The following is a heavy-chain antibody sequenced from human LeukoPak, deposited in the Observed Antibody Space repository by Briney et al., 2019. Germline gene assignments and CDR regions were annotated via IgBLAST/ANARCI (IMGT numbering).Heavy chain of an antibody. J-gene: IGHJ5*02. CDR3: AKGTRWFDP. CDR2: ISAGGGST. V-gene: IGHV3-23*01. CDR1: GFTFSSYG. Sequence: PGGSLRLSCAASGFTFSSYGMSWVRQAPGKGLEWVSGISAGGGSTYYADSVKGRFTISRDNSKNTLFLQMNSLRAEDTAVYYCAKGTRWFDPWGQGTLVTVSS. D-gene: IGHD1-7*01.